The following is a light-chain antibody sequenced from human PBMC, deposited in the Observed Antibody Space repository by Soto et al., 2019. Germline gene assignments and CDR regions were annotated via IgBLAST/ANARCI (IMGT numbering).Light chain of an antibody. CDR3: QQYINRPRT. CDR2: GAS. J-gene: IGKJ1*01. Sequence: EIVMTQSPATLSVSPGERVTLSCRASQSISTNAAWYQQKPGQAPRLLIYGASTRATDIPARFSGSGSGTEFTLTISSLQSEDFAVYYCQQYINRPRTFGQGTKVEIK. CDR1: QSISTN. V-gene: IGKV3-15*01.